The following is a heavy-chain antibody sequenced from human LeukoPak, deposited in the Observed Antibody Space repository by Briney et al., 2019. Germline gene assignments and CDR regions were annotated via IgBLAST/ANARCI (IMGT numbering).Heavy chain of an antibody. Sequence: GGSLRLSCAGSGFTFSIYAMHWVRQAPGKGLEYISIISSHGDTTYYADSVKGRFTVSRDNSKNTLYLQMSSLRAEDTALYYCVKGGYSSGWYADHWGQGALVTVSS. D-gene: IGHD6-19*01. CDR2: ISSHGDTT. J-gene: IGHJ4*02. CDR1: GFTFSIYA. CDR3: VKGGYSSGWYADH. V-gene: IGHV3-64D*06.